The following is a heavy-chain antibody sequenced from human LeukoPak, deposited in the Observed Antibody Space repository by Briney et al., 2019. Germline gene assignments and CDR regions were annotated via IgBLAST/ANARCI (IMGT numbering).Heavy chain of an antibody. CDR2: ISPSDSDT. D-gene: IGHD3-9*01. CDR3: ARCSNTKGYYDILTGYYPGRADAFDI. CDR1: GYSFTSYW. V-gene: IGHV5-51*01. Sequence: GESLKISCKGSGYSFTSYWIGWVRQMPGKGLEWMGIISPSDSDTRFNRSFQGQVTISADKSISTAYLQWSSLKASDTAMYYCARCSNTKGYYDILTGYYPGRADAFDIWGQGTMVTVSS. J-gene: IGHJ3*02.